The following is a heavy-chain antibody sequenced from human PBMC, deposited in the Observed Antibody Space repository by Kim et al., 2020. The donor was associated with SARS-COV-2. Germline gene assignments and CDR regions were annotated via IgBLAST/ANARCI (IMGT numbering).Heavy chain of an antibody. CDR3: TKDVFTKGAVLGSIYDV. CDR1: RFIFGNHA. D-gene: IGHD3-16*01. J-gene: IGHJ3*01. CDR2: INWNSVSI. V-gene: IGHV3-9*01. Sequence: GGSLRPPSSSRRFIFGNHAVHCVRQSPGKGLEWVAGINWNSVSIEYADSVKGRFTISRDNAKGSLSLQMNSLRPDDTARYYCTKDVFTKGAVLGSIYDVWG.